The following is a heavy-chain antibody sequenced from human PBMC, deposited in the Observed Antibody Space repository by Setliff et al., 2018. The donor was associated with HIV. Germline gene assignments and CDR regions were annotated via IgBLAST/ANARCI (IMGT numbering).Heavy chain of an antibody. CDR2: IIPILGIP. V-gene: IGHV1-69*02. J-gene: IGHJ3*01. Sequence: SVKVSCKASGGAFISHTFTWVRQAPGQGLEWMGRIIPILGIPNYAQNFQGRLTISADKSTRTAYLELSRLRSDDTAVYYCARGGGSSTWGSGAFDVWGQGTVVTVSS. CDR3: ARGGGSSTWGSGAFDV. D-gene: IGHD6-19*01. CDR1: GGAFISHT.